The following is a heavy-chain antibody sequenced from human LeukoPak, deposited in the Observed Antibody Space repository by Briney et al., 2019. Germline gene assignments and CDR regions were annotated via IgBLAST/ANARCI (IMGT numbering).Heavy chain of an antibody. CDR3: ARSTITSGGGVDY. CDR2: LYSGGIT. J-gene: IGHJ4*02. Sequence: GGSLRLSCEASGFTVSNFFMIWVRQAPGKGLECVSVLYSGGITNYADSMKGRFTISRDNSKNTLFLHMTSLTTEDTAIYYCARSTITSGGGVDYWGQGTLVFVSS. CDR1: GFTVSNFF. V-gene: IGHV3-66*02. D-gene: IGHD3-16*01.